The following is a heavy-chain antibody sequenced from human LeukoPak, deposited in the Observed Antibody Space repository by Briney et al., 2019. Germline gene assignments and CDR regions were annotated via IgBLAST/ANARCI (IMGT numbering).Heavy chain of an antibody. CDR3: ARDSNWNGYYYGMDV. J-gene: IGHJ6*02. CDR2: IIPIFGTA. CDR1: GGTFSSYA. V-gene: IGHV1-69*13. D-gene: IGHD1-20*01. Sequence: SVKVSCKASGGTFSSYAISWVRQAPGQGLEWMGGIIPIFGTANYAQKFQGRVTITADESTSTAYMELSSLRSEDTAAYYCARDSNWNGYYYGMDVWGQGTTVTVSS.